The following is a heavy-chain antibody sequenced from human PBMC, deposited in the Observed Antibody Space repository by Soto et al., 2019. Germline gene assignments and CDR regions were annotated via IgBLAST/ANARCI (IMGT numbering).Heavy chain of an antibody. Sequence: EVQLVETGGGLIQPGGSLRLACAASGFTVSSKYMSWVRQAPGKGLEWVSGIYSGGSTYYADSVRGRFTISRDNSKNTLYLQMKSLRAEDTAVYYCARDPPATRHGMDVWGQGTKVTVSS. V-gene: IGHV3-53*02. J-gene: IGHJ6*02. CDR1: GFTVSSKY. CDR3: ARDPPATRHGMDV. CDR2: IYSGGST.